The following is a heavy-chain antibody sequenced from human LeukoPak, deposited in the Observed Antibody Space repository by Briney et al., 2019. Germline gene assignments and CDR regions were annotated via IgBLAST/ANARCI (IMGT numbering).Heavy chain of an antibody. CDR3: ATSDYYDSSGHPSSFEY. D-gene: IGHD3-22*01. Sequence: GGSLRLSCAAAGSPFSSYAMSWVREAPGKGLEWVSAVSSSGGSTYYADSVKVRFTISRDNSKNTLYLLMNSLRAEDTPLTYCATSDYYDSSGHPSSFEYWGQGTLVNVSA. CDR2: VSSSGGST. J-gene: IGHJ4*02. CDR1: GSPFSSYA. V-gene: IGHV3-23*01.